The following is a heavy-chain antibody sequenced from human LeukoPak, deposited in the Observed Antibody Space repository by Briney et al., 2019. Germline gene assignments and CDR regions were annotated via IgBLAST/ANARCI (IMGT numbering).Heavy chain of an antibody. CDR1: GGSVSSGSYY. V-gene: IGHV4-61*01. CDR2: IYYSGST. Sequence: KPSETLSLTCTVSGGSVSSGSYYWSWIRQPPGKGLEWIGYIYYSGSTNYNPSLKSRVTISVDTSKNQFSLKLSSVTAADTAVYYCARDHLDYGGFDYWGQGTLVTVSS. J-gene: IGHJ4*02. D-gene: IGHD4-23*01. CDR3: ARDHLDYGGFDY.